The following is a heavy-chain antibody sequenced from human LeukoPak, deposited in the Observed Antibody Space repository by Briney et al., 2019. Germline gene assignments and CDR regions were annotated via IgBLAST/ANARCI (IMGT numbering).Heavy chain of an antibody. Sequence: GESLKISCKGSGYSFTSYWIGWVRQMPGKGLEWMGVIYPGDSDTRYSPSFQGQVTLSADKSISTAYLQWSSLKTSDTAMYYCARLGGSSGWYFSGANWFDPWGQGTLVTVSS. CDR3: ARLGGSSGWYFSGANWFDP. CDR2: IYPGDSDT. D-gene: IGHD6-19*01. J-gene: IGHJ5*02. V-gene: IGHV5-51*01. CDR1: GYSFTSYW.